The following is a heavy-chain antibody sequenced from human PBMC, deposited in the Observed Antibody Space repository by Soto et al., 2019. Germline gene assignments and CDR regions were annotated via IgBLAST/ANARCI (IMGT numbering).Heavy chain of an antibody. Sequence: GWSLGLSCASSGFTFDDYAMHWVRQAPGKGLEWVSGISWNSGSIGYADSVKGRFTISRDNAKNSLYLQMNSLRAEDTALYYCAKGPGYSYGYKDYYYMDVWGKGTTVTVSS. J-gene: IGHJ6*03. CDR2: ISWNSGSI. CDR3: AKGPGYSYGYKDYYYMDV. D-gene: IGHD5-18*01. CDR1: GFTFDDYA. V-gene: IGHV3-9*01.